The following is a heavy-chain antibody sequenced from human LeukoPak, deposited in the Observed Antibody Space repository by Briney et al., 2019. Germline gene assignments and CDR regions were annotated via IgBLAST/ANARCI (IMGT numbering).Heavy chain of an antibody. CDR2: IYYSGAT. Sequence: SETLSLTCAVSGGSISNYYWSWIRQPPGKGLEWIGQIYYSGATKYNPSLKSRITISVDTSKNQFSLMLSSVTAADTAVYYCARFGITVVRGGKYYFDYWGQGTLVTVSS. J-gene: IGHJ4*02. V-gene: IGHV4-59*08. CDR1: GGSISNYY. D-gene: IGHD3-10*01. CDR3: ARFGITVVRGGKYYFDY.